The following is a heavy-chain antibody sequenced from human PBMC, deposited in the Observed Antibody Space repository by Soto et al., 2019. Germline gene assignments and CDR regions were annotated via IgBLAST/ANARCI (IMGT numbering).Heavy chain of an antibody. CDR3: ARDDEGGSYCDLGY. V-gene: IGHV3-30*03. CDR1: GFTFSSYG. CDR2: ILHDGSNK. D-gene: IGHD3-10*01. Sequence: GGSLRLSCAASGFTFSSYGMHWVRQAPGKGLEWVAIILHDGSNKYYADSVKGRFTISRDNSKNTLYLQMNSLRTEDTAIYYCARDDEGGSYCDLGYWGQGTLVPVSS. J-gene: IGHJ4*02.